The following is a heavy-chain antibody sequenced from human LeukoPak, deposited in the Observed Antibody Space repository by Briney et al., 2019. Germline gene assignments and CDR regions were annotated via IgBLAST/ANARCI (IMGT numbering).Heavy chain of an antibody. Sequence: SQTLSLTCTVSGGSISSGSYYWSWIRQPAGKGLEWIGRIYTSGSTKYNPSLKSRVTISVDRSKNQFSLKLSSVTAADTAVYYCARTYCGGDCRGYYYHYYMDVWGKGTTVTISS. J-gene: IGHJ6*03. CDR1: GGSISSGSYY. V-gene: IGHV4-61*02. CDR3: ARTYCGGDCRGYYYHYYMDV. D-gene: IGHD2-21*02. CDR2: IYTSGST.